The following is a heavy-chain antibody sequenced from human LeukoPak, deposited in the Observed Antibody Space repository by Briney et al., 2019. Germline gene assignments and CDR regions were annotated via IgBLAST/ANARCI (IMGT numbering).Heavy chain of an antibody. Sequence: GASVKVSCKASGYTFTGYYMHWVRQAPGQGLEWMGRIIPILGIANYAQKFQGRVTITADKSTSTAYMELSSLRSEDTAVYYCARDRLTWGAAGSYYYYGMDVWGQGTTVTVSS. V-gene: IGHV1-69*04. D-gene: IGHD6-13*01. J-gene: IGHJ6*02. CDR1: GYTFTGYY. CDR2: IIPILGIA. CDR3: ARDRLTWGAAGSYYYYGMDV.